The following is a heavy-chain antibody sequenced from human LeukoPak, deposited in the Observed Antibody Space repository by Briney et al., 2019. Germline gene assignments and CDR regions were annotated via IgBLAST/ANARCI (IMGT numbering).Heavy chain of an antibody. CDR2: INHSGST. V-gene: IGHV4-34*01. J-gene: IGHJ4*02. CDR3: ARGTDSSSWYVFDY. CDR1: GGSFSVCY. D-gene: IGHD6-13*01. Sequence: SETLSLTCAVYGGSFSVCYWSWIRQPPGKGLEWIGEINHSGSTNYNPSLKSRVTISLDTSKNQFSLNLRSVTAADTAVYYCARGTDSSSWYVFDYWGQGTLVTVSS.